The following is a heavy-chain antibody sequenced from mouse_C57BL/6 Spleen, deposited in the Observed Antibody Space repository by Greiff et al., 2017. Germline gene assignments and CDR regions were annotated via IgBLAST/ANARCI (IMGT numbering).Heavy chain of an antibody. CDR2: ISDGGSYT. V-gene: IGHV5-4*01. J-gene: IGHJ4*01. CDR1: GFTFSSYA. D-gene: IGHD2-4*01. Sequence: EVKLQESGGGLVKPGGSLKLSCAASGFTFSSYAMSWVRQTPEKRLEWVATISDGGSYTYYPDNVKGRFTISRDNAKNNLYLQMSHLKSEDTAMYYCARDGDYDYDRAYYYAMDYWGQGTSVTVSS. CDR3: ARDGDYDYDRAYYYAMDY.